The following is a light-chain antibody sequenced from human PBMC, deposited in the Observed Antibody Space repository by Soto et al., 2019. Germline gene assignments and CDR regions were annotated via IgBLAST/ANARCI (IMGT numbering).Light chain of an antibody. J-gene: IGLJ2*01. V-gene: IGLV2-8*01. Sequence: QSVLTQPPSASGSPGQSVTISCTGTSSDIGYYDYVSWYQQHPGKAPKVIIYEGSKRPSGVPDRFSGSKSGNMAFLTVSGLQADDEADYYCSSHAGYSSVVFGGGTKVTVL. CDR2: EGS. CDR3: SSHAGYSSVV. CDR1: SSDIGYYDY.